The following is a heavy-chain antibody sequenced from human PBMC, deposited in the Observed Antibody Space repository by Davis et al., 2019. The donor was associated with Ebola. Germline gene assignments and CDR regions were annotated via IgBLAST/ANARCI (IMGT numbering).Heavy chain of an antibody. CDR3: ARARRGYSYGS. CDR2: IYYSGST. Sequence: PSETLSLTCTVSGGSVSSGSYYWSWIRQPPGKGLEWIGYIYYSGSTNYNPSLKSRVTISVDTSKNQFSLKLSSVTAADTAVYYCARARRGYSYGSWGQGTLVTVSS. D-gene: IGHD5-18*01. J-gene: IGHJ4*02. CDR1: GGSVSSGSYY. V-gene: IGHV4-61*01.